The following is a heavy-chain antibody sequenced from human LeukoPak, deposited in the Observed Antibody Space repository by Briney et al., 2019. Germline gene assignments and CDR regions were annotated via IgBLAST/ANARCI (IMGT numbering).Heavy chain of an antibody. J-gene: IGHJ5*02. Sequence: SETLSLTCTVSGGSIISDSYYWGWIRQPPGRGLEWVGAIYHSGSTYRNPSLKSRVTISVDTSKNQFSLKLSSVTAADTAVYYCARDPHYYGSGGWWGFDPWGQGTLVTVSS. CDR1: GGSIISDSYY. V-gene: IGHV4-39*07. CDR3: ARDPHYYGSGGWWGFDP. D-gene: IGHD3-10*01. CDR2: IYHSGST.